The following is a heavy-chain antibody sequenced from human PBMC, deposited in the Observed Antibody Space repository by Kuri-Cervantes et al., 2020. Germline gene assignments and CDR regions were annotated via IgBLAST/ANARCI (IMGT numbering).Heavy chain of an antibody. J-gene: IGHJ4*02. Sequence: GESLKISCAASGFTFSSYWMSWVRQAPGKGLEWVANIKQDGSEKYYVDSVKGRFTISRDNAKNSLYLQMNSLRAEDTAVYYCASMAEQSYYFDYWGQGTLVTVSS. CDR2: IKQDGSEK. V-gene: IGHV3-7*01. CDR3: ASMAEQSYYFDY. CDR1: GFTFSSYW. D-gene: IGHD1/OR15-1a*01.